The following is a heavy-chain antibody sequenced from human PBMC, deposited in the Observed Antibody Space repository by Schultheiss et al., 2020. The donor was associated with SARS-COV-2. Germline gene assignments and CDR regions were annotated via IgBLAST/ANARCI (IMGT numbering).Heavy chain of an antibody. J-gene: IGHJ6*02. V-gene: IGHV3-15*07. D-gene: IGHD2-8*01. Sequence: GGSLRLSCAASGFTFTNAWMNWVRQAPGKGLEWVGRIKSKTDGGTTDYAAPVKGRFTISRDDSKNTLYLQMNSLRAEDTAVYYCAKDLLVLMVYAISSYGMDVWGQGTTVTVSS. CDR1: GFTFTNAW. CDR2: IKSKTDGGTT. CDR3: AKDLLVLMVYAISSYGMDV.